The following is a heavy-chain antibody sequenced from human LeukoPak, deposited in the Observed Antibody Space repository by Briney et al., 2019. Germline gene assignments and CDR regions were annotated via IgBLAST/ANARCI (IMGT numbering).Heavy chain of an antibody. Sequence: ASVKVSCKASGYTFTGYYMHWVRQAPGQGLEWMGRINPNSGGTNYAQKFQGRVTMTRDTSISTAYMELSRLRSDDTAVYYCARDWAAYYYDSSGYYLGSWGQGTLVTVSS. V-gene: IGHV1-2*06. CDR3: ARDWAAYYYDSSGYYLGS. D-gene: IGHD3-22*01. CDR1: GYTFTGYY. J-gene: IGHJ5*02. CDR2: INPNSGGT.